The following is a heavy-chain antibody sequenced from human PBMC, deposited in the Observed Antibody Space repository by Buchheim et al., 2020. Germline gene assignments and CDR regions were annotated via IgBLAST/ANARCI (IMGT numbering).Heavy chain of an antibody. Sequence: QVQLQESGPGLVKPSETLSLTCTVSGGSISSYYWSWIRQPPGKGLEWIGYIYYSGSTNYNPSLKSRVTISVDTSKNQFSLTLSSVTAADTAVYYCARLVGKRNIVLMVYAESYFDYWGQGTL. D-gene: IGHD2-8*01. CDR1: GGSISSYY. J-gene: IGHJ4*02. V-gene: IGHV4-59*01. CDR3: ARLVGKRNIVLMVYAESYFDY. CDR2: IYYSGST.